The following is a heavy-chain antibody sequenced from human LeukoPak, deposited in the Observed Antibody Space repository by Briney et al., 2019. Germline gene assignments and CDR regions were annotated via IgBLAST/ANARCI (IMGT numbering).Heavy chain of an antibody. CDR2: ISAYNGNT. V-gene: IGHV1-18*01. J-gene: IGHJ6*02. CDR3: ARDYRGQDYYYGMDV. D-gene: IGHD5-12*01. CDR1: GYTFTSYG. Sequence: ASVKVSCKASGYTFTSYGIRWVRQAPGQGLEWMGWISAYNGNTNYAQKLQGRVTMTTDTSTSTAYMELRSLRSDDTAVYYCARDYRGQDYYYGMDVWGQGTTVTVSS.